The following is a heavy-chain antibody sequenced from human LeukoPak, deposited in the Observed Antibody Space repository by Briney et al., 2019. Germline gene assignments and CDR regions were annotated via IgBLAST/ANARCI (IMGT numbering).Heavy chain of an antibody. Sequence: GGSLRLSCAASGFTFSRNAMSWVRQAPGKGLEWVGRIKPKTDGETTEYAAPVKGRFSISRDDSKNMLYLQMNSLKTEDTAVYYCITPLPYSAQGGQGTLVTVSS. J-gene: IGHJ4*02. CDR2: IKPKTDGETT. D-gene: IGHD2-21*01. CDR1: GFTFSRNA. V-gene: IGHV3-15*01. CDR3: ITPLPYSAQ.